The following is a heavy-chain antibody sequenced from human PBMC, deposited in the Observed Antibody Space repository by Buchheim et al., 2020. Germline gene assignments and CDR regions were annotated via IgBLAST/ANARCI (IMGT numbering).Heavy chain of an antibody. V-gene: IGHV3-30*18. CDR2: ISYEGSNK. CDR1: GFTFSSYG. J-gene: IGHJ4*02. CDR3: AKDLTGYYYDSSGYFPFDY. Sequence: QVQLVESGGGVVQPGRSLRLSCAASGFTFSSYGMHWVRQAPGKGLEWVAVISYEGSNKYYADSVKGRFTISRDNSKNTLYLQMNSLRAEDTAVYYCAKDLTGYYYDSSGYFPFDYWGQGTL. D-gene: IGHD3-22*01.